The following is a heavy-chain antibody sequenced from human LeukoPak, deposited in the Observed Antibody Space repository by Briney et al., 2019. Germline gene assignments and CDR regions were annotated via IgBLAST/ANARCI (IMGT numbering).Heavy chain of an antibody. CDR3: ARGRMGVDCYFDY. D-gene: IGHD2-15*01. Sequence: GGSLRLSCAASGFTVSSNYMSWVRQAPGKGLEWVSVIYSGGSTYYADSEQGRFTISRDNSKNTLYLQMNRLRAEDMAVYYCARGRMGVDCYFDYGGQGTLVTVSS. V-gene: IGHV3-53*01. CDR2: IYSGGST. J-gene: IGHJ4*02. CDR1: GFTVSSNY.